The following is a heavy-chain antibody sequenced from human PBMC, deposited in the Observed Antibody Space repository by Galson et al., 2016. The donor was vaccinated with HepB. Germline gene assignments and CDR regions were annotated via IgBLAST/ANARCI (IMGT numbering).Heavy chain of an antibody. CDR2: IRNKASSYAT. CDR3: TRPIAVTQGSHYGLEV. CDR1: GFTFSGST. D-gene: IGHD4-11*01. V-gene: IGHV3-73*01. J-gene: IGHJ6*02. Sequence: SLRLSCAASGFTFSGSTIHWVRQASGKGLEWVGRIRNKASSYATLYAASVKGRFSISRDDSQNTAYLEMSSLKTEDTAVYFCTRPIAVTQGSHYGLEVWGQGTTVTVSS.